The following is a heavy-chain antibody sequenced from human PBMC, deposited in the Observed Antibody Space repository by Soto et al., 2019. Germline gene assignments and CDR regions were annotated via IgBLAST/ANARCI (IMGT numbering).Heavy chain of an antibody. CDR2: ISYDGTDK. J-gene: IGHJ6*02. CDR1: GFTFSSYG. CDR3: VKERYAQLWLEDYGMDV. V-gene: IGHV3-30*18. Sequence: VGSLRLSCAASGFTFSSYGIHWVRQAPGKGLEWVALISYDGTDKYYADSVKGRFTISRDNSKNTLYLQMSSLGPEDTAVYYCVKERYAQLWLEDYGMDVWGQGTTVTV. D-gene: IGHD5-18*01.